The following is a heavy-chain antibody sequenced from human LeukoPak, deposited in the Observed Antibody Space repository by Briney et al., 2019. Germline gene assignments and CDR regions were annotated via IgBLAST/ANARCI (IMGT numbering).Heavy chain of an antibody. D-gene: IGHD5-24*01. Sequence: SETLSLTCSVSGDSISTYFWSWIRQPPGKGLEWIGNIHYSGRTNYSPSFKSRVTISVDASKNQFSLKLSSVTAADTAIYYCARPRDGYNFGAFDVWGQGTLVSVSS. CDR1: GDSISTYF. CDR3: ARPRDGYNFGAFDV. J-gene: IGHJ3*01. CDR2: IHYSGRT. V-gene: IGHV4-59*08.